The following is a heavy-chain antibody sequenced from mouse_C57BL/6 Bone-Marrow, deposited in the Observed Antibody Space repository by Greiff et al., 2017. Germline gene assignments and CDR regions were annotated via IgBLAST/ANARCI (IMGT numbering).Heavy chain of an antibody. Sequence: QVQLQQSGPELVKPGASVKISCKASGYAFSSSWMNWVKQRHGKGLEWIGRIYPGDGDTNYNGKFKGKATLTADKSSRTAHLQLISLTSADSSVYFRASAPSSYWYFDVWGTGTTVTVSS. V-gene: IGHV1-82*01. J-gene: IGHJ1*03. CDR2: IYPGDGDT. D-gene: IGHD1-1*01. CDR3: ASAPSSYWYFDV. CDR1: GYAFSSSW.